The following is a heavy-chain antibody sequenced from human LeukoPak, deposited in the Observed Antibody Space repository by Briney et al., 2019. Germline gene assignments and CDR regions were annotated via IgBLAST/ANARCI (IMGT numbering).Heavy chain of an antibody. D-gene: IGHD3-22*01. CDR3: ARDPTGGDSSGYEFGY. Sequence: SETLSLTCTVSGGSISSGGYYWSWIRQHPGKGLEWIGYIYYSGSTYYNPSLKSRVTISVDTSKNQFSLKLSSVTAADTAVYYCARDPTGGDSSGYEFGYWCQGTLVTVSS. V-gene: IGHV4-31*03. CDR2: IYYSGST. CDR1: GGSISSGGYY. J-gene: IGHJ4*02.